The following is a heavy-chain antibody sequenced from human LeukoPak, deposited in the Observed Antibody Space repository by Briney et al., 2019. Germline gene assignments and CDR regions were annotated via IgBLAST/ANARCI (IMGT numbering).Heavy chain of an antibody. D-gene: IGHD5-24*01. CDR3: ARGQFGDGYNYYYYYMDV. CDR2: INPNSGGT. V-gene: IGHV1-2*02. J-gene: IGHJ6*03. CDR1: GYTFTGYY. Sequence: ASVKVSCKASGYTFTGYYMHWVRQAPGQGLEWMGWINPNSGGTNYAQKFQGRVTMTRDTSISTAYMELSRLRSDDTAVYYCARGQFGDGYNYYYYYMDVWGKGTTVTVSS.